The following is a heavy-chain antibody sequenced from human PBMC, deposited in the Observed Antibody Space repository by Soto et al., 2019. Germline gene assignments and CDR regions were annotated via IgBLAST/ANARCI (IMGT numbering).Heavy chain of an antibody. CDR1: GGSIRGYY. D-gene: IGHD3-10*01. V-gene: IGHV4-59*01. CDR3: ARGRYGSGTVDY. Sequence: QVQLQESGPGLVKPSETLSLTCSVSGGSIRGYYWSWMRQTPGKGLEWIGYSYSSETTNYNPSLNSRSTISLDTSKRQVSLRLTSVTAADTALYFCARGRYGSGTVDYWGQGILVTVSS. J-gene: IGHJ4*02. CDR2: SYSSETT.